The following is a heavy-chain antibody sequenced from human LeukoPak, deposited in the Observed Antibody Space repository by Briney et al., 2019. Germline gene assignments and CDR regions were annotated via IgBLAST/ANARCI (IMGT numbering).Heavy chain of an antibody. Sequence: GGSLRLSCAASGFTFSSYNMNWVRQAPGKGLEWVSSITSGSSYIYYADSVKGRFTISRDNAKNSLYLQMNSLRAEDTAVYYCARDFVDTAMVTDYWGQGTLVTVSS. CDR2: ITSGSSYI. CDR3: ARDFVDTAMVTDY. J-gene: IGHJ4*02. D-gene: IGHD5-18*01. CDR1: GFTFSSYN. V-gene: IGHV3-21*01.